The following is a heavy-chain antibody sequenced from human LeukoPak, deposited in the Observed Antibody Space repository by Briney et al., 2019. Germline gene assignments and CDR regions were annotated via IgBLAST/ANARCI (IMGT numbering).Heavy chain of an antibody. D-gene: IGHD2-15*01. CDR1: GGSISSGTHY. J-gene: IGHJ4*02. Sequence: SETLSLTCTVSGGSISSGTHYWSWIRQRAGNGLEWIGRIYFSGTTNYNPSLKSRVSTSVDTSKNQFSLKVSSVIAADTAVYYCAREGVAGGFDYWGQGTLVTV. V-gene: IGHV4-61*02. CDR2: IYFSGTT. CDR3: AREGVAGGFDY.